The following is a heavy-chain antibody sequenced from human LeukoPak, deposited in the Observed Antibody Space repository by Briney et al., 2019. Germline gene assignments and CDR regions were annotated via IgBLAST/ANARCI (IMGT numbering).Heavy chain of an antibody. CDR2: IIPIFGTA. D-gene: IGHD6-13*01. Sequence: SVKVSCKASGGTFSSYAISWVRQAPGQGLEWMGGIIPIFGTANYAQKFQGRVTITADESTSTAYMELSSLRSEDTAVYYCARDPPPLAAAGNGDYWGQGTLVTVSS. J-gene: IGHJ4*02. CDR3: ARDPPPLAAAGNGDY. CDR1: GGTFSSYA. V-gene: IGHV1-69*13.